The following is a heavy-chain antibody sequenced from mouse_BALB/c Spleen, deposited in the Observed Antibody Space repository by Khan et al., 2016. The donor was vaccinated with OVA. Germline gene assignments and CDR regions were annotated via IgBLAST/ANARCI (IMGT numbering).Heavy chain of an antibody. CDR2: INSNGVST. J-gene: IGHJ2*01. V-gene: IGHV5-6-3*01. Sequence: EVELVESGGGLVQPGGSLKLSCAASGFTFSSYGMSWVRQTPDKRLELVATINSNGVSTYYQDSVKGRFTISRDNAKNTLYLQMSSLKSEDTAMYYCARMARTINWGQGTTLTVSS. CDR1: GFTFSSYG. CDR3: ARMARTIN.